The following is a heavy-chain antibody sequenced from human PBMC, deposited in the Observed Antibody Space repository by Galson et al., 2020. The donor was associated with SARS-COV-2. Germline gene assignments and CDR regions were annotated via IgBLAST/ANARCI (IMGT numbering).Heavy chain of an antibody. CDR1: GVSVNNYY. J-gene: IGHJ2*01. V-gene: IGHV4-59*02. CDR2: MYYSGST. CDR3: ARYCACYSSGPKWYFDP. D-gene: IGHD6-25*01. Sequence: SETLSLTCSVSGVSVNNYYWSWIRQPPGKGLEWIGSMYYSGSTIHNPSLKSRLTLSVDTSTNQFSLELSYMTTADTAVYYCARYCACYSSGPKWYFDPWGRGTLVTVSS.